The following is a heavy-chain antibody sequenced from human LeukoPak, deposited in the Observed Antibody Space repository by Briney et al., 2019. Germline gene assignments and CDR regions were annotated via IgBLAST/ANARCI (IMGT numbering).Heavy chain of an antibody. CDR2: IYSGGST. CDR1: GFTVSNNY. Sequence: VGSLRLSCAASGFTVSNNYMTWVRQAPGKGLEWVSVIYSGGSTYYADSVKGRFTISRDNAKNSLYLQMNSLRAEDTAVYYCARDKGVTYYDILTGYYIPDYWGQGTLVTVSS. CDR3: ARDKGVTYYDILTGYYIPDY. D-gene: IGHD3-9*01. V-gene: IGHV3-66*01. J-gene: IGHJ4*02.